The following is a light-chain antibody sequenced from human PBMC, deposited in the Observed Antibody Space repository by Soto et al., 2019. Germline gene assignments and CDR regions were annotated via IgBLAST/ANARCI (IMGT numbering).Light chain of an antibody. V-gene: IGKV1-9*01. CDR2: AAS. CDR1: QGISSY. CDR3: QQLNSYPLT. Sequence: DIQLTQSPSFLSAAVGDRVTITCRASQGISSYLAWYQQKPGKAPKLLIYAASTLQSGVPSTFSGSGSGTEFTLTIISRQPEDFATYYCQQLNSYPLTFGGGTKVEIK. J-gene: IGKJ4*01.